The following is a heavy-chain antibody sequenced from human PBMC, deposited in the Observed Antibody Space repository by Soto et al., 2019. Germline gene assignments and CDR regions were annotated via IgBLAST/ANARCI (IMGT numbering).Heavy chain of an antibody. CDR1: GYTFTSHG. Sequence: ASVKVSCKASGYTFTSHGITWVRQAPGQGLEWMGWISGNNGDTCYAQKLQGRVTVTTDTSTSTAYMELRSLTSDDTAVHYCARDPLSSRYYNGMHVWGQGTTVTVSS. V-gene: IGHV1-18*01. CDR2: ISGNNGDT. CDR3: ARDPLSSRYYNGMHV. J-gene: IGHJ6*02.